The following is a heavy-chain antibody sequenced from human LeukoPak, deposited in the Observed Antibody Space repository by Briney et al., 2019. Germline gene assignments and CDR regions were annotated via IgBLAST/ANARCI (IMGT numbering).Heavy chain of an antibody. V-gene: IGHV3-66*02. CDR2: IYSGGST. D-gene: IGHD6-6*01. CDR1: GFTVSSNY. Sequence: GSLRLSCAASGFTVSSNYMSWVRQAPGKGLEWVSVIYSGGSTYYADSVKGRFTISRDNSKNTLYLQMNSLRAEDTAVYYCARDRSIAARNWFDPWGQGTLVTVSS. CDR3: ARDRSIAARNWFDP. J-gene: IGHJ5*02.